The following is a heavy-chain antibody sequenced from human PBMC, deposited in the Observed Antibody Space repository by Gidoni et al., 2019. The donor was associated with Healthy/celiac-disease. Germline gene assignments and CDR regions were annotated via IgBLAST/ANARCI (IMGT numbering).Heavy chain of an antibody. CDR1: GFTFSSYA. D-gene: IGHD3-16*02. Sequence: QVQLVESGGGVVQPGRSLRLACAASGFTFSSYAMHWVRQAPGKGLEWVAVISYDGSNKYYADSVKGRFTISRDNSKNTLYLQMNSLRAEDTAVYYCARDIESHWGQGTLVTVSP. V-gene: IGHV3-30*04. J-gene: IGHJ4*02. CDR2: ISYDGSNK. CDR3: ARDIESH.